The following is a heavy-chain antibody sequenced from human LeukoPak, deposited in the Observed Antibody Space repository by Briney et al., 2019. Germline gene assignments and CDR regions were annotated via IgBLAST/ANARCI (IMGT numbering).Heavy chain of an antibody. CDR1: GYTFTSYD. J-gene: IGHJ5*02. Sequence: GASVKVSCKASGYTFTSYDINWVRQATGQGLEWMGWMNPNSGNTGYAQKFQGRVTMTRNTSISTAYMELSSLRSEDTAVYYCASSGSVRGNWFDPWGQGTLVTVSS. D-gene: IGHD4-11*01. CDR2: MNPNSGNT. CDR3: ASSGSVRGNWFDP. V-gene: IGHV1-8*01.